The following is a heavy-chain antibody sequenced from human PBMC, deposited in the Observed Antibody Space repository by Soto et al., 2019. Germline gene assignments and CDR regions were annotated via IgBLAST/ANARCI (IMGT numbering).Heavy chain of an antibody. CDR1: GGTFSSYA. CDR3: ANSRVSGWTNYYYYGMDF. V-gene: IGHV1-69*13. D-gene: IGHD6-19*01. J-gene: IGHJ6*02. CDR2: IIPIFGTA. Sequence: SVKVSCKASGGTFSSYAISWVRQAPGQGLEWMGGIIPIFGTANYAQKFQGRVTITADESTSTAYMELSSLRSEDTAVYYCANSRVSGWTNYYYYGMDFWGQGTSVTVSS.